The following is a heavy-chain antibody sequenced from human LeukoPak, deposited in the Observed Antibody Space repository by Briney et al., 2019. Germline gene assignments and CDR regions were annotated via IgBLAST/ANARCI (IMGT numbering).Heavy chain of an antibody. CDR3: ARVYYSSSYDYWYFDL. CDR1: GGSFSGYY. CDR2: IYNSGST. J-gene: IGHJ2*01. D-gene: IGHD6-13*01. V-gene: IGHV4-59*01. Sequence: PSETLSLTCAVYGGSFSGYYWSWIRQPPGKGLEWIGYIYNSGSTNYNPSLKSRVTISVDTSKNQFSLKLTSVTAADTAVYYCARVYYSSSYDYWYFDLWGRGTLVTVSS.